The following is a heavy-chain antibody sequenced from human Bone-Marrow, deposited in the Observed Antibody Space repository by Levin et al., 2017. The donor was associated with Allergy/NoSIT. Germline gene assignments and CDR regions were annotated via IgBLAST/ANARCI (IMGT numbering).Heavy chain of an antibody. CDR3: ARGSGWYLGYYFDS. Sequence: GGSLRLSCAASEFTFSYYVMHWVRQAPGKGLEWVAMISYDGSDKNYADSVKGRFTISKDNSKSALYLDMNSLRAEDAAVYFCARGSGWYLGYYFDSWGQGTLVTVSS. CDR1: EFTFSYYV. V-gene: IGHV3-30-3*01. CDR2: ISYDGSDK. D-gene: IGHD6-19*01. J-gene: IGHJ4*02.